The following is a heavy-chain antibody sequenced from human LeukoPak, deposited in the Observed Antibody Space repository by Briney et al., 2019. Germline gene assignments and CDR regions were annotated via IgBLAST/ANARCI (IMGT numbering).Heavy chain of an antibody. Sequence: PGGSLRLSCAASGFTVSSNYMSWVRQAPGKGPEWVANIKQDGGEIYYVDSVKGRFTISRDNAKNSLYLQMNSLRAEDTAVYYCARDKKVGATNFDYWGQGTLVTVSS. D-gene: IGHD1-26*01. V-gene: IGHV3-7*03. CDR2: IKQDGGEI. CDR1: GFTVSSNY. J-gene: IGHJ4*02. CDR3: ARDKKVGATNFDY.